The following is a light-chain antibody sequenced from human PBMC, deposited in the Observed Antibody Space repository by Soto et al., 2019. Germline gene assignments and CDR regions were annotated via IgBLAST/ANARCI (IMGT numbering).Light chain of an antibody. CDR1: QSVSSSY. J-gene: IGKJ5*01. Sequence: ALTQSPGTLSLSPGERATLSCRASQSVSSSYLAWYQQKPGQAPRLLIYGASSRATGIPDRFSGSGSGTDFTLTISRLEPEDFAVYYCQQYGSSPLITFGQGTRLEIK. CDR2: GAS. CDR3: QQYGSSPLIT. V-gene: IGKV3-20*01.